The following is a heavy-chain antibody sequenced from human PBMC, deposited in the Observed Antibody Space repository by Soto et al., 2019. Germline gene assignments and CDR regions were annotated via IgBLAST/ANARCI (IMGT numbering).Heavy chain of an antibody. CDR3: SRVDPGETSPFNH. J-gene: IGHJ4*02. D-gene: IGHD3-10*01. V-gene: IGHV1-8*01. Sequence: ASVKVSCKASGYTFTSYDINWVRQATGQGLEWMGWINPNNGNRVYAQKFQGRVTFTRDTSTSTVYMELSGLRSDDTAVYYCSRVDPGETSPFNHWGQGTLVTVSS. CDR2: INPNNGNR. CDR1: GYTFTSYD.